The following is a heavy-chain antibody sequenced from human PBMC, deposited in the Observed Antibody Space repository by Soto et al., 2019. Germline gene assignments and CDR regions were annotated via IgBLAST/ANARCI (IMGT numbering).Heavy chain of an antibody. J-gene: IGHJ3*02. CDR3: ARDTETLGPRANDALDI. CDR1: GYTFSAYT. Sequence: ASVKVSCKAAGYTFSAYTMNWVRQAPGQSLEWMGWINVGSGNTRYSQNFQGRVSITRDTSASTVYMELTGLKSEDTAMYYCARDTETLGPRANDALDIWGQGTMVTVSS. CDR2: INVGSGNT. D-gene: IGHD3-3*02. V-gene: IGHV1-3*01.